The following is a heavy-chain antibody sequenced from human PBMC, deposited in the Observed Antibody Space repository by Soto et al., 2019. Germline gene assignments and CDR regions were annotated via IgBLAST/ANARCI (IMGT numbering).Heavy chain of an antibody. D-gene: IGHD2-21*02. J-gene: IGHJ6*02. CDR2: IIPIFGTA. Sequence: SVKVSCKASGGTFSSYAISWVRQAPGQGLEWMGGIIPIFGTANYAQKFQGRVTITADESTSTAYMELSSLRSEDTAVYYCARDRALCGGDCYSGMDVWGQGTTVTVSS. V-gene: IGHV1-69*13. CDR3: ARDRALCGGDCYSGMDV. CDR1: GGTFSSYA.